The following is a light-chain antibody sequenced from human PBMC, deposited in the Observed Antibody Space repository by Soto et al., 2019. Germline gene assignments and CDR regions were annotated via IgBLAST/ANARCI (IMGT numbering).Light chain of an antibody. CDR3: SSYTGSSTPVV. Sequence: QSALTQPASVSGSPGQSITISCTGTNNDVGGHNYVSWYQQHPGKAPKLMIYEVSARPLGVSNRFSGSKSGNTASLTISGLQTEDEADYFCSSYTGSSTPVVFGGGTKVTVL. CDR1: NNDVGGHNY. J-gene: IGLJ3*02. V-gene: IGLV2-14*01. CDR2: EVS.